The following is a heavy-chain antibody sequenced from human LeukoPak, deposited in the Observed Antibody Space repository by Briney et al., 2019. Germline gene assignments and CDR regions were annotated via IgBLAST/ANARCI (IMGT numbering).Heavy chain of an antibody. CDR3: ARGSASRASLTD. D-gene: IGHD1-26*01. V-gene: IGHV3-23*01. CDR1: GFIFISYA. Sequence: GGSLRLSCAASGFIFISYAMCWVRQAPGKGLEWVSTISGSGGSTYYADSVKGRFTISIDNSKNTLYLQMNSLRAEDTAVYYWARGSASRASLTDWGQGTLVTVSS. CDR2: ISGSGGST. J-gene: IGHJ4*02.